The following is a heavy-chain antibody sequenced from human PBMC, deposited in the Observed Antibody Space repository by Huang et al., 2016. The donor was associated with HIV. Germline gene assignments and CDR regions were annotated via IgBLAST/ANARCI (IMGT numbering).Heavy chain of an antibody. J-gene: IGHJ4*03. CDR1: GVSFSDYA. CDR3: AREGQNWLGKPFGALAF. Sequence: QAQLVQSGAAVMKPGSSVRVSCKASGVSFSDYAFSWVRRAPGQGLDWRGGIIPSFGLTTYAPRLQGRVTISADKSSNTVYLELTSLRSGDTAVYYCAREGQNWLGKPFGALAFWGQGTEVIVSS. CDR2: IIPSFGLT. V-gene: IGHV1-69*10. D-gene: IGHD3-16*01.